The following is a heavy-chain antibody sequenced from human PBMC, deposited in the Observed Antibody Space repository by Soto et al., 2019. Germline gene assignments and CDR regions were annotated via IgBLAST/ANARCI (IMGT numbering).Heavy chain of an antibody. Sequence: GSLRLSCAASGFMFSAYWMSWVRQAPGKGLEWVANIHGDGGKIYYVDSAKGRFTISRDNAKRSLYLQMNSLRAEDTAVYYCARDFYGGYTYGPGDYWGQGALVTVSS. D-gene: IGHD5-18*01. CDR1: GFMFSAYW. CDR3: ARDFYGGYTYGPGDY. CDR2: IHGDGGKI. V-gene: IGHV3-7*01. J-gene: IGHJ4*02.